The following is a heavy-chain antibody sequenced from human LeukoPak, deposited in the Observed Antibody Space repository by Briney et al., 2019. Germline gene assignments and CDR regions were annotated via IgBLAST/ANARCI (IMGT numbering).Heavy chain of an antibody. Sequence: PSETLSLTCTVSGGSISSDSYYWSWIRQPAGKGLEWIGRIYTSGSTNYNPSLKSRVTISVDTSKNQFSLKLSSVTAADTAVYYCARSTAYYYDHDYFDYWGQGTLVTVSS. V-gene: IGHV4-61*02. CDR1: GGSISSDSYY. CDR2: IYTSGST. CDR3: ARSTAYYYDHDYFDY. D-gene: IGHD3-22*01. J-gene: IGHJ4*02.